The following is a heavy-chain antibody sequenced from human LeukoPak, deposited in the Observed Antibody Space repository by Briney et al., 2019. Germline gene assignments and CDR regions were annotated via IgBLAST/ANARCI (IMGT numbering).Heavy chain of an antibody. CDR1: GDSISIYY. J-gene: IGHJ4*02. Sequence: SETLSLTCSVCGDSISIYYWSWIRQPPGKGLEWIGYIYNSGSTNYNPSLKSRVTISVDTSKNQFSLKLTSVTAADTAVYYCARDRELGYWGQGTLVTVSS. CDR2: IYNSGST. V-gene: IGHV4-59*01. CDR3: ARDRELGY. D-gene: IGHD3-10*01.